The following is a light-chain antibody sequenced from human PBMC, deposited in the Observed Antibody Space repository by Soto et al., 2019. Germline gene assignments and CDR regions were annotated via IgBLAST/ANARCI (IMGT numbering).Light chain of an antibody. CDR2: AAS. V-gene: IGKV1-27*01. CDR1: QGISNH. Sequence: DIQMTQSPSSLSASVGDRVTITCRASQGISNHLAWYQQKPGKLPKLLIYAASILQSGVPSRFSGSGSGTEFTLTISSLQSEDFAVYYCQQYNNWPPSTFGQGTRLEIK. CDR3: QQYNNWPPST. J-gene: IGKJ5*01.